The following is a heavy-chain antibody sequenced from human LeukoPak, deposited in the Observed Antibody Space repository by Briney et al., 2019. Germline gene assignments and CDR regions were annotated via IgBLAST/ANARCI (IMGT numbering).Heavy chain of an antibody. CDR1: GYNFANYW. J-gene: IGHJ4*02. CDR3: ARSYDTTGYFVY. D-gene: IGHD3-22*01. Sequence: KNGESLKISGKGSGYNFANYWIAWVRPMAGKGLEWMVIIYPGDSDTRDSPAFQGQVTISADKSISTAYLQWSSLKASDTALYYCARSYDTTGYFVYWGQGTLVSVSS. V-gene: IGHV5-51*01. CDR2: IYPGDSDT.